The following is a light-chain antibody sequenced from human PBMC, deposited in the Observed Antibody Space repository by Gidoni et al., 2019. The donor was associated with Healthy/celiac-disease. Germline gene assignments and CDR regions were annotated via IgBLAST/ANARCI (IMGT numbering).Light chain of an antibody. J-gene: IGKJ2*01. CDR1: QSVSSN. V-gene: IGKV3-15*01. Sequence: EIVMTQSPATQSVSPGERATLSCRASQSVSSNLAWYQQKPGQAPRLLIYGASTRATGIPARFSGSGSGTEFTLTISSLQSEDFAVYYCQQYNNWPLYTFXXXTKLEIK. CDR2: GAS. CDR3: QQYNNWPLYT.